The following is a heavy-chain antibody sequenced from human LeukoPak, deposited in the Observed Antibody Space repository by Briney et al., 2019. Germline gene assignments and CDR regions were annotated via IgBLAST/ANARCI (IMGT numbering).Heavy chain of an antibody. V-gene: IGHV4-59*01. D-gene: IGHD5-18*01. CDR2: IYYSGST. Sequence: SETLSLTCTVSGGSISSYYWSWIRQPPGKGLEWIGYIYYSGSTNYNPSLKSRVTISVDTSKNQFSPKLSSVTAADTAVYYCARDGGYSYGLDAFDIWGQGTMVTVSS. CDR3: ARDGGYSYGLDAFDI. CDR1: GGSISSYY. J-gene: IGHJ3*02.